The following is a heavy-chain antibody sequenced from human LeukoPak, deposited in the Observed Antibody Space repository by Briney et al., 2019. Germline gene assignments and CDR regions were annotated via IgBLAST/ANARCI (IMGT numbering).Heavy chain of an antibody. CDR3: AREVLRTASAFDH. V-gene: IGHV3-7*03. J-gene: IGHJ4*02. CDR1: GFTFSTYW. D-gene: IGHD5-18*01. Sequence: GGSLRLSCAPSGFTFSTYWMSWVRQAPGKGLEWVANIKEGGSEKHYVDSVKGRFTIFRDNAKNSLSLQMNSLRDDDTAVYYCAREVLRTASAFDHWGQGTLVTVSS. CDR2: IKEGGSEK.